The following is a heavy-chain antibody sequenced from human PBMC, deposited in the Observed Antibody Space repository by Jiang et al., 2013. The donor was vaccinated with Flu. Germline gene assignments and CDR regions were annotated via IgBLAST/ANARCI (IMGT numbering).Heavy chain of an antibody. D-gene: IGHD3-16*01. CDR1: GYTFSDYW. Sequence: QLVESGGGFVQPGGSLRLSCVASGYTFSDYWMTWVRQAPGKGLEGVAYIREDGSDAFYVASVKGRFTISRDNAQNSLVLQMNSLRVEDTATYYCAGGRGFSLWGQGTLVTVSP. J-gene: IGHJ4*01. V-gene: IGHV3-7*01. CDR2: IREDGSDA. CDR3: AGGRGFSL.